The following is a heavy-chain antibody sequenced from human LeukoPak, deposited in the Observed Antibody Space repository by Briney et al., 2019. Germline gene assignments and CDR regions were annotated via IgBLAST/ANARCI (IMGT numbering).Heavy chain of an antibody. V-gene: IGHV3-23*01. Sequence: SAISGSGGSTYYADSVKGRFTISRDNSKNTLYLQMNSLRAEDTAVYYCAKEKTGDHAFDIWGQGTMVTVSS. D-gene: IGHD7-27*01. CDR2: ISGSGGST. J-gene: IGHJ3*02. CDR3: AKEKTGDHAFDI.